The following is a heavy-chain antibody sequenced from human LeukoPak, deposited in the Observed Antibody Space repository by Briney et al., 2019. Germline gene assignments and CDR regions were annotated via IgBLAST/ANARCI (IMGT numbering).Heavy chain of an antibody. CDR3: AKDHRSSWSYYYGMDV. V-gene: IGHV3-23*01. Sequence: GGSLRLSCAASGFTFSSYAMSWVRQAPGKGLEWVSAISGSGGSTYYADSVKGRFTISRDNSKNTLYLQMNSLRAEDTAVYYCAKDHRSSWSYYYGMDVWGQGTTVPVSS. D-gene: IGHD6-13*01. J-gene: IGHJ6*02. CDR2: ISGSGGST. CDR1: GFTFSSYA.